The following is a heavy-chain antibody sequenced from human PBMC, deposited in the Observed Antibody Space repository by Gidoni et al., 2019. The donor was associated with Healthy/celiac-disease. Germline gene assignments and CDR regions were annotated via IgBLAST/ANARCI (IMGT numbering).Heavy chain of an antibody. CDR3: AKGSRSDYFSLGY. CDR1: GLTFSSYA. D-gene: IGHD4-17*01. CDR2: ISGSGGST. J-gene: IGHJ4*02. Sequence: EVQLLESGGGLVQPGGSLTLSFAASGLTFSSYAMSWVRQAQGKGLEWVSAISGSGGSTYYADSVKGRFTISRDNSKNTLYLQMNSLRAEDTAVYYCAKGSRSDYFSLGYWGQGTLVTVSS. V-gene: IGHV3-23*01.